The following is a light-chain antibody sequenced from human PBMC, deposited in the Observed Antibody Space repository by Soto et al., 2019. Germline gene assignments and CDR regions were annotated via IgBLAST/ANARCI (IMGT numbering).Light chain of an antibody. CDR1: QSVSSSY. V-gene: IGKV3-20*01. CDR2: GAS. Sequence: EIVLTQSPGTLSLSPGERATLSCRASQSVSSSYLAWYQQKPGQAPRLLSYGASSRATGIPDRFSGSGSGTDFTLTISRLETEDFAVYYCQQYGSSPLFTFGPGTKVDIK. J-gene: IGKJ3*01. CDR3: QQYGSSPLFT.